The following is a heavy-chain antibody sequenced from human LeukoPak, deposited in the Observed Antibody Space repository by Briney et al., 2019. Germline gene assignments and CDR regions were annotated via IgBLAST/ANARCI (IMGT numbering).Heavy chain of an antibody. CDR3: ATGGPGGFDY. Sequence: PGGSLRLSCAASGFTFSNAWTNWVRQAPGKGLEWVSSISSSSSYIYYADSVKGRFTISRDNAKNSLYLQMNSQRAEDTAVYYCATGGPGGFDYWGQGTLVTVSS. CDR1: GFTFSNAW. V-gene: IGHV3-21*01. CDR2: ISSSSSYI. D-gene: IGHD3-16*01. J-gene: IGHJ4*02.